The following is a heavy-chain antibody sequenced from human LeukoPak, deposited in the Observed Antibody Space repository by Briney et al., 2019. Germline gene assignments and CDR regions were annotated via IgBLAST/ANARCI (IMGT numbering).Heavy chain of an antibody. CDR2: ISSGSSTI. Sequence: PGGSLSLSCAASGFTFSCYSMNWLRQAPGRGVEWVSYISSGSSTIYHAVSERGRFTIARDSDKNSLYLQMNSLRAEDMAVYYCAKDRGGSDYYYMYVGGKGTTVTISS. D-gene: IGHD2-15*01. J-gene: IGHJ6*03. V-gene: IGHV3-48*01. CDR3: AKDRGGSDYYYMYV. CDR1: GFTFSCYS.